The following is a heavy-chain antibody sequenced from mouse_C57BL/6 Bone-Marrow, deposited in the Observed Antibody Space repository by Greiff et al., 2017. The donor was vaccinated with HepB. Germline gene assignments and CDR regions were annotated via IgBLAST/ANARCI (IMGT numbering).Heavy chain of an antibody. V-gene: IGHV1-26*01. CDR1: GYTFTDYY. CDR2: INPNNGGT. J-gene: IGHJ3*01. Sequence: VQLKQSGPELVKPGASVKISCKASGYTFTDYYMNWVKQSHGKSLEWIRDINPNNGGTSYNQKFKGKATLTVDKSSSTAYMELRSLTSEDSAVYYCARGTTVVARFAYWGQGTLVTVSA. D-gene: IGHD1-1*01. CDR3: ARGTTVVARFAY.